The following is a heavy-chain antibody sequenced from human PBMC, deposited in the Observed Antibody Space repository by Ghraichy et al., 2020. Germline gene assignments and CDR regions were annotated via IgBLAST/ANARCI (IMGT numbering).Heavy chain of an antibody. Sequence: GGSLRLSCAASGFTFSSYGMHWVRQAPGKGLEWVAVISYDGSYKYYVDSVKGRFTISRDNSKKTLFLQMNSLRVEDTAVYYCAKEGTEDVMGVTMLGYWGLGTLVTVSS. CDR1: GFTFSSYG. J-gene: IGHJ4*02. CDR2: ISYDGSYK. V-gene: IGHV3-30*18. CDR3: AKEGTEDVMGVTMLGY. D-gene: IGHD3-10*02.